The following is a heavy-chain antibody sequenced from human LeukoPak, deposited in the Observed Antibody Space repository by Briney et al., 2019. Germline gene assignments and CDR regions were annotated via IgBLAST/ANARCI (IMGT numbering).Heavy chain of an antibody. V-gene: IGHV3-66*01. CDR3: ARDRTAADP. CDR2: LYGGGRT. Sequence: GGSLRLSCAASGFTFSSYAMHWVRQAPGKGLEWVAVLYGGGRTYYADSVKGRFTISGDNSKNTLYLEMNNLRAEDTAVYYCARDRTAADPWGQGTLVTVSS. CDR1: GFTFSSYA. D-gene: IGHD6-13*01. J-gene: IGHJ5*02.